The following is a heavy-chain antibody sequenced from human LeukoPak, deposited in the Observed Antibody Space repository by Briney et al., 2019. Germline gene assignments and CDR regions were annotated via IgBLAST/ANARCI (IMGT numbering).Heavy chain of an antibody. CDR2: ISSSSSTI. Sequence: GGSLRLSCAASGFTFSSYNMNWVRQAPGKGLEWVSYISSSSSTIYYADSVKGRFTISRDNAKNSLYLQMNSLRGEDTAIYYRARNLVYWGQGTLVTVSS. CDR3: ARNLVY. CDR1: GFTFSSYN. V-gene: IGHV3-48*01. J-gene: IGHJ4*02.